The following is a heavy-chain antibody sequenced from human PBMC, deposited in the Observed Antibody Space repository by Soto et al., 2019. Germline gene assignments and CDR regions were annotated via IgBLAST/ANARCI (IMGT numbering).Heavy chain of an antibody. CDR2: ISYRGGDK. CDR1: GFTFSSYG. Sequence: QVHLVESGGGVVQPGRSLRLSCAASGFTFSSYGMHWVRQAPGKGLEWVALISYRGGDKYYADSVKGRFTISRDNSKNTLYLQMNSLRAEDTAVSYCAKDLVRGVDYYYGMDVWGQGTTVTVSS. CDR3: AKDLVRGVDYYYGMDV. D-gene: IGHD3-10*01. V-gene: IGHV3-30*18. J-gene: IGHJ6*02.